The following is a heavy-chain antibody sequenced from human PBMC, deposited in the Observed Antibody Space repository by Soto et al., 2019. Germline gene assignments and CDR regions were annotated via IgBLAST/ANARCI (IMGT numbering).Heavy chain of an antibody. D-gene: IGHD3-10*01. Sequence: QVQLVQSGAEVKKPGSSVKVSCKASGGTFSSYTISWVRQAPGQGLEWMGRIIPILGIANYAQKFQGRVTITADKSTSTAYMELSSLRSEDTAVYYCARQYYYGSGSYFGWFDPWGQGTLVTVSS. CDR1: GGTFSSYT. V-gene: IGHV1-69*02. CDR3: ARQYYYGSGSYFGWFDP. CDR2: IIPILGIA. J-gene: IGHJ5*02.